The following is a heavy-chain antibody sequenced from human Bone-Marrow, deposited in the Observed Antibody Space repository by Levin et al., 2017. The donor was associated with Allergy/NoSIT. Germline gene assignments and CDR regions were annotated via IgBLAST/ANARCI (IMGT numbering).Heavy chain of an antibody. CDR2: ISYDGSNK. CDR3: ARGELGGFDY. D-gene: IGHD1-26*01. Sequence: GESLKISCAASGFTFSSYAMHWVRQAPGKGLEWVAVISYDGSNKYYADSVKGRFTISRDNSKNTLYLQMNSLRAEDTAVYYCARGELGGFDYWGQGTLVTVSS. J-gene: IGHJ4*02. CDR1: GFTFSSYA. V-gene: IGHV3-30-3*01.